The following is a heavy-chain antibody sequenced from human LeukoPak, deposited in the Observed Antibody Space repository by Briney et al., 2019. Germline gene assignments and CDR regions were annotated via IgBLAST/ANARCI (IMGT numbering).Heavy chain of an antibody. D-gene: IGHD3-22*01. CDR1: GFTFSSYA. Sequence: QAGGSLRLSCAASGFTFSSYAMSWVRQAPGKGLEWVSGIGGSGDNTYYADSVKGRFTISRDNSKNTLYVQVNSLGTEDTAAYYCAKGSYYDSSGSFYFDYWGRGTLVTVSS. CDR3: AKGSYYDSSGSFYFDY. V-gene: IGHV3-23*01. CDR2: IGGSGDNT. J-gene: IGHJ4*02.